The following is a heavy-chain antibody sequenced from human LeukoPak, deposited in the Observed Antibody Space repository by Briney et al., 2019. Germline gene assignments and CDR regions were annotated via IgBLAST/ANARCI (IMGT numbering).Heavy chain of an antibody. J-gene: IGHJ3*02. Sequence: PSETLSLTCTVSGGSISSSSYYWGWIRQSPGKGLEWIGSIYYSGSTYYNPSLKSRVPISVDTSNNQFSLKLSSVTAADTAVYYCARQAYGDYDAFDIWGQGTMVTVSS. CDR3: ARQAYGDYDAFDI. V-gene: IGHV4-39*01. D-gene: IGHD4-17*01. CDR2: IYYSGST. CDR1: GGSISSSSYY.